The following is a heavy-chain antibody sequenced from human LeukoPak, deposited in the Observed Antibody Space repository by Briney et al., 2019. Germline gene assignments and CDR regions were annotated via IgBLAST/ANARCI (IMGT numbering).Heavy chain of an antibody. CDR1: GYTFTSYG. D-gene: IGHD2-2*01. Sequence: GASVKVSCKASGYTFTSYGISWVRQAPGQGLEWMRWISAYNGNTNYAQKLQGRVTMTEDTSTDTAYMELSSLRSEDTAVYYCATGIYCSSTSCYGRPYFDYWGQGTLVTVSS. CDR2: ISAYNGNT. V-gene: IGHV1-18*01. J-gene: IGHJ4*02. CDR3: ATGIYCSSTSCYGRPYFDY.